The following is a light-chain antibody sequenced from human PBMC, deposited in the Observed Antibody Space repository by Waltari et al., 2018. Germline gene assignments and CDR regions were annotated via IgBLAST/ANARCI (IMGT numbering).Light chain of an antibody. V-gene: IGLV1-40*01. J-gene: IGLJ2*01. Sequence: QSVLTQPPSVSGAPGQRVTISCTGGGSNIGAGYDVHWYRQRPGKAPELLIYGVNNRPSGGPDRFFGSLSGTSASLAITGLQAEDEADYYCQSYDTSLSVVFGGGTKLTV. CDR2: GVN. CDR3: QSYDTSLSVV. CDR1: GSNIGAGYD.